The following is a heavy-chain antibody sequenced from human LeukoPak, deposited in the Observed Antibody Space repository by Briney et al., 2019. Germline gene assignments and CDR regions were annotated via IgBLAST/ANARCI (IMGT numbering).Heavy chain of an antibody. Sequence: PGGSLRLSCSTSGFIFGSYPMHWVRQPPGKGLEYVSGITSNGDSTNYADSVKGRFTISRDNSKNTLSLHMSSLRAEDTAVYYCVKDQGEYSSSWYYFDNWGQGTLVTVSS. J-gene: IGHJ4*02. CDR2: ITSNGDST. CDR3: VKDQGEYSSSWYYFDN. D-gene: IGHD6-13*01. CDR1: GFIFGSYP. V-gene: IGHV3-64D*06.